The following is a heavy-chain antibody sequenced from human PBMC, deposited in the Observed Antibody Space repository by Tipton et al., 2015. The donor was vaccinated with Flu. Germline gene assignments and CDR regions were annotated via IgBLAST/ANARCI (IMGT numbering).Heavy chain of an antibody. Sequence: TLSLTCTVSGGSIGRGSYYYNWIRQPAGKGLEWIGYIYYSGSTNYNPSLKSRVTISLDTSKNHFSLKLTSVTAADTAVYYCASHGLAVAGPSPFDYWGQGTLVTVSS. CDR1: GGSIGRGSYY. D-gene: IGHD6-19*01. CDR2: IYYSGST. CDR3: ASHGLAVAGPSPFDY. V-gene: IGHV4-61*09. J-gene: IGHJ4*02.